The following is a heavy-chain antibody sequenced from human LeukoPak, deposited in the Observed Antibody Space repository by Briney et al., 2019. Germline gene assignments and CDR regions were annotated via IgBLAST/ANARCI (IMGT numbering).Heavy chain of an antibody. Sequence: ASVKVSCKASGYTFTSYAMHWVRQAPGQRLEWMGWINAGNGNTKYSQKFQGRVTITRDTSASTAYMELSSLRSEDTAAYYCARASRIAAAGLGYWGQGTLVTVSS. V-gene: IGHV1-3*01. J-gene: IGHJ4*02. CDR2: INAGNGNT. CDR3: ARASRIAAAGLGY. D-gene: IGHD6-13*01. CDR1: GYTFTSYA.